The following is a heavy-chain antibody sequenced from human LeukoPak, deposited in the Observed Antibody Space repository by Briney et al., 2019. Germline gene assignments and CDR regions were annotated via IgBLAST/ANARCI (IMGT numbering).Heavy chain of an antibody. Sequence: SETLSLTCVVYGGSLSGYAWSWIRQPPGKGLEWIGEINQRRSLKYNPSLESRVTISVDTSKNQFSLKLGSVTAADTAVFYCARHGWHSWYFDLWGRGTLVTVSS. V-gene: IGHV4-34*01. D-gene: IGHD6-19*01. CDR3: ARHGWHSWYFDL. CDR1: GGSLSGYA. CDR2: INQRRSL. J-gene: IGHJ2*01.